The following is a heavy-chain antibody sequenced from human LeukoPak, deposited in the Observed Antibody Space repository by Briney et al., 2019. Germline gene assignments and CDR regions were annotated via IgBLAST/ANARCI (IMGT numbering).Heavy chain of an antibody. V-gene: IGHV4-59*01. Sequence: SETLSLTCTVSGGSISSYYWSWIRQPPGKGLEWIGYIYYSGSTKYNPSLKSRVTISVDTSKNQFSLKLSSVTAADTAVYYCARGGVYYYDSSGSLDYWGQGTLVTVSS. D-gene: IGHD3-22*01. CDR1: GGSISSYY. CDR2: IYYSGST. CDR3: ARGGVYYYDSSGSLDY. J-gene: IGHJ4*02.